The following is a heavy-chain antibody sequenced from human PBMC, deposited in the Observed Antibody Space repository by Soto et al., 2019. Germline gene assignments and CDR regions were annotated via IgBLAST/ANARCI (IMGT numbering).Heavy chain of an antibody. CDR1: GGTFSSYA. CDR3: AREGAGITGTPLQSPFDY. D-gene: IGHD1-20*01. CDR2: IIPIFGTA. V-gene: IGHV1-69*06. Sequence: VKVSCKASGGTFSSYAISWVRQAPGQGLEWMGGIIPIFGTANYAQKFQGRVTITADKSTSTAYMELSSLRSEDTAVYYCAREGAGITGTPLQSPFDYWGQGTLVTVSS. J-gene: IGHJ4*02.